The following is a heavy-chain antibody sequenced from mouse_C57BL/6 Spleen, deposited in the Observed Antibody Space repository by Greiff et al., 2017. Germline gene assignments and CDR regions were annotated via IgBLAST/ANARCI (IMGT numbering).Heavy chain of an antibody. Sequence: VQLKESGAELARPGASVKLSCKASGYTFTSYGISWVKQRTGQGLEWIGEIYPRSGNTYYNEKFKGKATLTADKSSSTAYMELRSLTSEDSAVYFCARDYYSNGYYFDYWGQGTTLTVSS. D-gene: IGHD2-5*01. J-gene: IGHJ2*01. CDR1: GYTFTSYG. V-gene: IGHV1-81*01. CDR3: ARDYYSNGYYFDY. CDR2: IYPRSGNT.